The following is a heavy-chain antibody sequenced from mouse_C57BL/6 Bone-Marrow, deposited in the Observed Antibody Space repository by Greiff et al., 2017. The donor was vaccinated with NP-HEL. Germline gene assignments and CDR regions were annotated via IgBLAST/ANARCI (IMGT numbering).Heavy chain of an antibody. CDR1: GYTFTSYG. Sequence: VKLQESGAELARPGASVKLSCKASGYTFTSYGISWVKQRTGQGLEWIGEIYPRSGNTYYNEKFKGKATLTADKSSSTAYMELRSLTSEDSAVYFCARGGGNGYWGQGTTLTVSS. V-gene: IGHV1-81*01. CDR2: IYPRSGNT. CDR3: ARGGGNGY. J-gene: IGHJ2*01. D-gene: IGHD2-1*01.